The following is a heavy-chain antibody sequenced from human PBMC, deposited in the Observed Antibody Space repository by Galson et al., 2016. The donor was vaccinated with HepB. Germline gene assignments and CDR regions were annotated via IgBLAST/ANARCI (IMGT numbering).Heavy chain of an antibody. CDR3: ARLRGSVVLASTDRYLDY. CDR1: GYSFTSYW. D-gene: IGHD3-16*01. V-gene: IGHV5-10-1*01. CDR2: IDPSDSNI. J-gene: IGHJ4*02. Sequence: QSGAEVKKPGESLRISCKVSGYSFTSYWITWLRQMPGKGLEWMGRIDPSDSNIKYSPSLDGHVTISADTSTSTAYLQWSSLKASDTATYYCARLRGSVVLASTDRYLDYWGQGTLVTVSS.